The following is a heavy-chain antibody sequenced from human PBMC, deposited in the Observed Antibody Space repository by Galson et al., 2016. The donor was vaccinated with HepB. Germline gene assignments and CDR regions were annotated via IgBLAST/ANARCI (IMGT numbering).Heavy chain of an antibody. CDR2: FSNDGKT. Sequence: SETLSLTCSVSAFGSADYHWAFIRRPPGRGLEWIGSFSNDGKTFYNPSLRSRVTISRDTSKNHFSVSLTSVTAADTAVYYCARVSFRTLDSWGQGTLVTVSS. CDR3: ARVSFRTLDS. CDR1: AFGSADYH. J-gene: IGHJ4*02. D-gene: IGHD3-3*02. V-gene: IGHV4-39*07.